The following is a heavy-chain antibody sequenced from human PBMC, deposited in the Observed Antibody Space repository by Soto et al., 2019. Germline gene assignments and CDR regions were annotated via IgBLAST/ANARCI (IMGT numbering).Heavy chain of an antibody. Sequence: ESGGGLVQPGRSLRLSCAASGFTFDDYAMHWVRQAPGKGLEWVSGISWNSGSIGYADSVKGRFTISRDNAKNSLYLQMNSLRAEDTALYYCAKDLDYGDYGGVDAFDIWGQGKMVTVSS. J-gene: IGHJ3*02. CDR3: AKDLDYGDYGGVDAFDI. V-gene: IGHV3-9*01. D-gene: IGHD4-17*01. CDR1: GFTFDDYA. CDR2: ISWNSGSI.